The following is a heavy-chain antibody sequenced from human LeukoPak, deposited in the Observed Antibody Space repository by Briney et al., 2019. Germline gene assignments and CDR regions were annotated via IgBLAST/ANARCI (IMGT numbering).Heavy chain of an antibody. Sequence: GRSLRLSCAASGFTFSSFGMHWVRQAPGKGLEWVAVIWYDGSNKNYADSVKGRFTISRDNSKNTLYLQMNSLRAEDTAIYYCARGKVLYAAFDYWGQGPLVTVSS. CDR1: GFTFSSFG. V-gene: IGHV3-33*01. CDR3: ARGKVLYAAFDY. CDR2: IWYDGSNK. J-gene: IGHJ4*02. D-gene: IGHD2-2*02.